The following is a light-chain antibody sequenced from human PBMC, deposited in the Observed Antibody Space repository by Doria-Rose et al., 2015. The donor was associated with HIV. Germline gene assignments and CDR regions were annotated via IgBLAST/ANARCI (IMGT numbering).Light chain of an antibody. CDR3: QQYYDTPS. CDR2: WAS. V-gene: IGKV4-1*01. Sequence: DIQVTQSPESLGMSLGERATLNCKSNQSLLYTSKNYLAWYQQNPGQPPKLLIYWASTRQSGVPARLSGSGSGTDFTLTISSLEAEDVAVYYCQQYYDTPSFGPGTTVDIK. J-gene: IGKJ3*01. CDR1: QSLLYTSKNY.